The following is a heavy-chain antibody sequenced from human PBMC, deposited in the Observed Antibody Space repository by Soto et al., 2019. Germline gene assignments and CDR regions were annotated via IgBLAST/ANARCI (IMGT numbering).Heavy chain of an antibody. CDR1: GGTFSSYA. CDR3: ARDAHGYPLPQVAFDI. D-gene: IGHD6-25*01. Sequence: SVKVSCKASGGTFSSYASSWVRQPPGQGPEWMGGIIPIFGTPKYAQKFQGRVTITADESTSTADMELNSLRSEDTAVYYCARDAHGYPLPQVAFDIWGQGTMVTVSS. J-gene: IGHJ3*02. V-gene: IGHV1-69*13. CDR2: IIPIFGTP.